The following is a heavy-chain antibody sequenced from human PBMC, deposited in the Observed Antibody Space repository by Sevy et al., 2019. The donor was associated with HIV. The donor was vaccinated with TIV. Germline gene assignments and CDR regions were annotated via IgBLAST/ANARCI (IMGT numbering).Heavy chain of an antibody. CDR2: LKSKGYGGTI. Sequence: GGSLRLSCTASGFTFGDYAMSWVRQAPGKGLEWVAFLKSKGYGGTIDHAASLKGRFTMSRDDSKSIAYLQMNDLKTEDTGVYYCTRGKGAQSIFDYWGQGALVTVSS. J-gene: IGHJ4*02. D-gene: IGHD3-16*01. CDR1: GFTFGDYA. V-gene: IGHV3-49*04. CDR3: TRGKGAQSIFDY.